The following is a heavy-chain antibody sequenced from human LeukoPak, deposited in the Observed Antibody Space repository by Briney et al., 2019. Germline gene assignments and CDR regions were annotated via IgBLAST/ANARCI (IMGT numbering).Heavy chain of an antibody. Sequence: PGGSLSLSCAASGFTVSTDHMSWVRQAPGKGLEWVAVSYSGGSRHYAESVKGRFTISRDNSKNTLYLQMNSLRAEDTALYYCARVWELSLDHWGQGTLVTVSS. CDR3: ARVWELSLDH. D-gene: IGHD1-26*01. CDR2: SYSGGSR. V-gene: IGHV3-53*01. CDR1: GFTVSTDH. J-gene: IGHJ4*02.